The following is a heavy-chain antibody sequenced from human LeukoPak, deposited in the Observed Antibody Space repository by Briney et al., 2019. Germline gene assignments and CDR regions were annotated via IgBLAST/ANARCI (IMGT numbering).Heavy chain of an antibody. CDR1: GGTFSGYY. V-gene: IGHV4-34*01. CDR2: SNDSGGT. D-gene: IGHD2-2*01. J-gene: IGHJ5*02. CDR3: ARAHPATWVAAAAMDWFDP. Sequence: SETLSLTCAVYGGTFSGYYWSWIRQPPGKRLEWVGESNDSGGTNYNPSLKSRVTISADKSKNQVSLKLTSVTAADTAVYYCARAHPATWVAAAAMDWFDPWGQGTLVTVSS.